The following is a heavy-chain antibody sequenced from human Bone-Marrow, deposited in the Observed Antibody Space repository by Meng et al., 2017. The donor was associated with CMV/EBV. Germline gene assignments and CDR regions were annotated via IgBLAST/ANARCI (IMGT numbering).Heavy chain of an antibody. CDR1: GYTFTSYY. D-gene: IGHD3-3*01. Sequence: SVKVSCKASGYTFTSYYMHWVRQAPGQGLEWMGGIIPIFGTANYAQKFQGRVTITTDESTSTAYMELSSLRSEDTAVYYCARDGTYYDFWSGPPKYYYYGMDVWGQGTTVTVSS. J-gene: IGHJ6*02. CDR3: ARDGTYYDFWSGPPKYYYYGMDV. CDR2: IIPIFGTA. V-gene: IGHV1-69*05.